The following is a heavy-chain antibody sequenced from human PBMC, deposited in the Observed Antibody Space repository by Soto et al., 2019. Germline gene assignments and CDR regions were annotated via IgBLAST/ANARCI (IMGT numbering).Heavy chain of an antibody. D-gene: IGHD3-22*01. V-gene: IGHV5-51*01. CDR3: ARLFHYDSSGSPNWFDP. CDR1: GYSFTSYW. CDR2: IYPGDSDT. J-gene: IGHJ5*02. Sequence: PGESLKISCKGSGYSFTSYWIAWVRQVPGKGLEWMGIIYPGDSDTRYSPSFQGQVTISADQSINTAYLQWSSLKASDTAMYYCARLFHYDSSGSPNWFDPWGQGTLVTVSS.